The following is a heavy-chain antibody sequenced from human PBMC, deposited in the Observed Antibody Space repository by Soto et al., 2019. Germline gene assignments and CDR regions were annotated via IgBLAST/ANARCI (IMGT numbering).Heavy chain of an antibody. CDR3: ARDCGSYYLDY. CDR1: GFTFSRYA. V-gene: IGHV3-64*01. CDR2: ISSNGGST. Sequence: GGSLRLSCAASGFTFSRYAMHWVRQAPGKGLEYVSVISSNGGSTYYANSVKGRFTISRDNSKNTLYLQMGSLRAEDMAVYYCARDCGSYYLDYWGQGTLVTVSS. D-gene: IGHD1-26*01. J-gene: IGHJ4*02.